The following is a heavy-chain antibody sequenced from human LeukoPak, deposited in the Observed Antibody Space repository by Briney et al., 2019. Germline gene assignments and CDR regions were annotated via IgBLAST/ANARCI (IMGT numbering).Heavy chain of an antibody. J-gene: IGHJ4*02. CDR3: VSGFLQWLY. CDR1: GFIFGGYW. D-gene: IGHD3-3*01. Sequence: AGSLRLSCATSGFIFGGYWMSWIRQAPARALERVAHTNPDGSTKYYVDSVNGRFTISRDNAQNSLYLQMNSLRAEDTAVYYCVSGFLQWLYWGQGTLVTVSS. V-gene: IGHV3-7*01. CDR2: TNPDGSTK.